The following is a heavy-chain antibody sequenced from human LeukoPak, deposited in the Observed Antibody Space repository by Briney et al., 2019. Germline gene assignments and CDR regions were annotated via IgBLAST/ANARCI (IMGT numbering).Heavy chain of an antibody. CDR3: ARVSDYGNGPNWYFDL. J-gene: IGHJ2*01. CDR1: GGSISSSSYY. V-gene: IGHV4-39*07. Sequence: PSETLSLTCTVSGGSISSSSYYWGWIRQPPGKGLEWIGSIYYSGSTYYNPSLKSRVTISVDTSKNQFSLKLSSVTAADTAVYYCARVSDYGNGPNWYFDLWGRGTLVTVSS. D-gene: IGHD4-17*01. CDR2: IYYSGST.